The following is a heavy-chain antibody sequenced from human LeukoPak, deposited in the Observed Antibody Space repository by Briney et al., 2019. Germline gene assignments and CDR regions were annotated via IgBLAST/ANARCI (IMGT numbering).Heavy chain of an antibody. CDR3: AKDADISVELVVITSFDS. Sequence: PGGSLRLSCAASRFAFSTYGMNWVRQTPGKGLEWVSAISGSGNRAYHADSVKGRFTISRDNSKNMLYLQMNRLRAEDTALYYCAKDADISVELVVITSFDSWGQGTLVTVSS. CDR2: ISGSGNRA. D-gene: IGHD3-22*01. V-gene: IGHV3-23*01. CDR1: RFAFSTYG. J-gene: IGHJ4*02.